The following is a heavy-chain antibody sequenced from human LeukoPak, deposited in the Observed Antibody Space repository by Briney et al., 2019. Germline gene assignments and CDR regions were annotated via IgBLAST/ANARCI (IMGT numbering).Heavy chain of an antibody. Sequence: PSETLSLTCTVSGGSISSYYWSWIRQPPEKGLEGIGYIYYSGSTNYYPSLKSRVTISVDTSKNEFSLKLSSVPAADTAVYYCARATSSGYYYLLWGQGTLVTVSS. J-gene: IGHJ4*02. CDR1: GGSISSYY. CDR3: ARATSSGYYYLL. CDR2: IYYSGST. V-gene: IGHV4-59*01. D-gene: IGHD3-22*01.